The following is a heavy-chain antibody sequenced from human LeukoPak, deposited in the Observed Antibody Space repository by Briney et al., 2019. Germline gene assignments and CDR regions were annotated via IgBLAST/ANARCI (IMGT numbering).Heavy chain of an antibody. D-gene: IGHD1-1*01. Sequence: PGRSLRLSCAASGFTFSSYGMHWVRQAPGKGLEWVAFIRYDGSNKYYADSVKGRFTISRDNSKNTLYLQMNSLRAEDTAVYYCAKGINWTYAFDIWGQGTMVTVSS. CDR3: AKGINWTYAFDI. J-gene: IGHJ3*02. V-gene: IGHV3-30*02. CDR1: GFTFSSYG. CDR2: IRYDGSNK.